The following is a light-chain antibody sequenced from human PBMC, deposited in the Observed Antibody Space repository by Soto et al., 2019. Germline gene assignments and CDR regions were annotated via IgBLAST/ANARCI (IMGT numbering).Light chain of an antibody. CDR3: SSYADSNNVEVL. V-gene: IGLV2-8*01. CDR1: SSDVGSCKY. J-gene: IGLJ2*01. CDR2: EVI. Sequence: QSALTQPPSASGSPGQSVTIACTGTSSDVGSCKYVSWYQQHPGKAPKLIIYEVIKRPSGVPDRFSGSKSGNTASLTVSGLQAEDEEDDYCSSYADSNNVEVLFGGGTKLTVL.